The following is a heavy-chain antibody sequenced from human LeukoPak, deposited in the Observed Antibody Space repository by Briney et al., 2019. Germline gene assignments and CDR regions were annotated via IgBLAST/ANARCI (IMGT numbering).Heavy chain of an antibody. Sequence: SVKVSCKASGFTFTSSAMQWVRQARGQRLEWIGWIVVGSGNTNYAQKFQERVTITRDMSTSTAYMELSSLRSEDTAVYYCARAPPPEYYDFWSGPFDYWGQGTLVTVSS. V-gene: IGHV1-58*02. J-gene: IGHJ4*02. CDR2: IVVGSGNT. D-gene: IGHD3-3*01. CDR3: ARAPPPEYYDFWSGPFDY. CDR1: GFTFTSSA.